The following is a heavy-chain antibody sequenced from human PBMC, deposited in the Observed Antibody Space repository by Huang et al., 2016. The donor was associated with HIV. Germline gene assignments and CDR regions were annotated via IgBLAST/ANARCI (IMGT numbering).Heavy chain of an antibody. V-gene: IGHV3-30*18. CDR3: AKGGSAAAVLDF. D-gene: IGHD6-13*01. Sequence: QVQLVESGGGVVQPGRSLRSSCAASGFTFSRYGMHWVRQAPGKGLEVVAVISDDGKTKYYADSVKGRFTISRENSKTTLYLQMNRLRVEDTALYYCAKGGSAAAVLDFWGQGTLVTVSS. CDR2: ISDDGKTK. J-gene: IGHJ4*02. CDR1: GFTFSRYG.